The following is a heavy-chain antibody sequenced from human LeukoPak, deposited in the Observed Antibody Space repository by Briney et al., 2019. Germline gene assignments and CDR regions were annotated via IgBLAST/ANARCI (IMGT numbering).Heavy chain of an antibody. J-gene: IGHJ4*02. CDR2: ISGSGGST. Sequence: GGSLRLSCAASGFTFSSYVMSWVRQAPGKGLEWVSAISGSGGSTYYADSVKGRFTISRDNSENTIYLQMKSLGAGDTAVYYCARLSGTSGTTSRVLDYWGQGALVTVSS. CDR1: GFTFSSYV. V-gene: IGHV3-23*01. D-gene: IGHD1-1*01. CDR3: ARLSGTSGTTSRVLDY.